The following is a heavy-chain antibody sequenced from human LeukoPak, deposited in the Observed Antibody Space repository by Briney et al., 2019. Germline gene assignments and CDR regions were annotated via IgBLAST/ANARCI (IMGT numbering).Heavy chain of an antibody. CDR2: IKKDVGEK. Sequence: PGGSLRLSCAASGFTFIAYAMNWVRQAPGKGLGWVASIKKDVGEKFYVDSVKGRFTISRDNAKNSLYLHMNSLRVEDTAVYYCARGPPYGSRSDYFDCGGQGTLVTVSS. D-gene: IGHD3-10*01. V-gene: IGHV3-7*01. CDR1: GFTFIAYA. J-gene: IGHJ4*02. CDR3: ARGPPYGSRSDYFDC.